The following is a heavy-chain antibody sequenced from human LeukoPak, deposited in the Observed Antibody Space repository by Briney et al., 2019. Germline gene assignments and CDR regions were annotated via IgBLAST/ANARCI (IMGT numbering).Heavy chain of an antibody. Sequence: GGSLRLSCAASGFTFSTHLMHWVRQAPGKGLVWVSHIKSDGSSTSYADSVKGRFTISRDNAKNTLYLQMNSLRAEDTAVYFCARDRGYTRDYWGQGTLVTVSS. V-gene: IGHV3-74*01. CDR2: IKSDGSST. D-gene: IGHD5-12*01. J-gene: IGHJ4*02. CDR1: GFTFSTHL. CDR3: ARDRGYTRDY.